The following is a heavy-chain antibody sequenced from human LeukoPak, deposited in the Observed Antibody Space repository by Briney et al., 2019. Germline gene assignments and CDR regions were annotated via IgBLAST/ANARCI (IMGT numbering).Heavy chain of an antibody. CDR2: IRGSGGST. J-gene: IGHJ3*02. D-gene: IGHD3-22*01. Sequence: GGSLRLSCAASGFTFSSYAMSWVRQAPGKGLEWVSTIRGSGGSTYYADSVKGRFTMSRDNSKNTLYLQMNSLRAEDTAVYCCARDFYDSSGYTGAFDTWGQGTMVTVSS. CDR1: GFTFSSYA. CDR3: ARDFYDSSGYTGAFDT. V-gene: IGHV3-23*01.